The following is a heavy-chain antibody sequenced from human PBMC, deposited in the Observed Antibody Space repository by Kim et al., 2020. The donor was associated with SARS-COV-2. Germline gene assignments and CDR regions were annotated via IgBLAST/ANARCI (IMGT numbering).Heavy chain of an antibody. CDR1: GFTFDDYA. J-gene: IGHJ4*02. D-gene: IGHD6-13*01. Sequence: GGSLRLSCAASGFTFDDYAMHWVRQAPGKGLEWVSLISGDGGSTYYADSVKGRFTISRDNSKNSLYLQMNSLRTEDTALYYCAKDIVYSSSRNHFDYWGQGTLVTVSS. CDR2: ISGDGGST. V-gene: IGHV3-43*02. CDR3: AKDIVYSSSRNHFDY.